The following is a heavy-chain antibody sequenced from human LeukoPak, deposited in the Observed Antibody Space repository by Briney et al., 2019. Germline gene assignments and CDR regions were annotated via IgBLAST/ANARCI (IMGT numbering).Heavy chain of an antibody. CDR2: IYYSGST. CDR1: GGSISRYY. D-gene: IGHD4-17*01. V-gene: IGHV4-59*01. Sequence: SETLSLTCTVSGGSISRYYWSWIRQPPGKGLEWIGYIYYSGSTDYNPSLNSRVTMSVDTSKNQFSLKLNSVTAADTAVYFCARGSRSLGVTTVTRGFDYWGQGTLVTVSS. CDR3: ARGSRSLGVTTVTRGFDY. J-gene: IGHJ4*02.